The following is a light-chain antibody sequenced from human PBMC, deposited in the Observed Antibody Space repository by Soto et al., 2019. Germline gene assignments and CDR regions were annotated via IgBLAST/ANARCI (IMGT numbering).Light chain of an antibody. CDR2: GAS. V-gene: IGKV3-20*01. CDR3: QQYGSSPWT. J-gene: IGKJ1*01. CDR1: QSVGKNY. Sequence: IVLTQSPGTLSLSPGEGATLSCRASQSVGKNYLAWYQQKSGQAPRLLIHGASNRATGIPDRFSGSGSGTDFTLTISRLEPEDFAVYYCQQYGSSPWTFGQGTKVDIK.